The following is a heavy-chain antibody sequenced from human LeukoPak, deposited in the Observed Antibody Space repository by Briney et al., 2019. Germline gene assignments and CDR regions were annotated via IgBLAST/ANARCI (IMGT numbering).Heavy chain of an antibody. D-gene: IGHD4-17*01. V-gene: IGHV3-9*01. Sequence: GGSLRLSCAASGFTFDDYAMHWVRQAPGKGLEWVSGISWNSGSIGYADSVKGRFTISRDNAKNSLYLQMNSLRAEDTAVYYCARRNGDYVLDYWGQGTLVTVSS. CDR3: ARRNGDYVLDY. CDR2: ISWNSGSI. CDR1: GFTFDDYA. J-gene: IGHJ4*02.